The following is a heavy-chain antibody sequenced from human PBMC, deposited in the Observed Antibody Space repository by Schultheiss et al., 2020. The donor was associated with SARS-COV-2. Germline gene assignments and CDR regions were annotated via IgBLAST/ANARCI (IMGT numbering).Heavy chain of an antibody. Sequence: SQTLSLTCTVSGGSISSYYWSWIRQPAGKGLEWIGRIYTSGSTNYNPSLKSRVTMSVDTSKNQFSLKLSSVTAADTAVYYCARVIQGCSSTSCGDYWGQGTLVTVSS. D-gene: IGHD2-2*01. CDR1: GGSISSYY. CDR2: IYTSGST. J-gene: IGHJ4*02. CDR3: ARVIQGCSSTSCGDY. V-gene: IGHV4-4*07.